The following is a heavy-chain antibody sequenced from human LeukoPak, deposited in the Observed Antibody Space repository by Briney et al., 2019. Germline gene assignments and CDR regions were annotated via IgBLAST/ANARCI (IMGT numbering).Heavy chain of an antibody. CDR3: ARNLFRRYYYDSSGYYSY. D-gene: IGHD3-22*01. Sequence: SETLSLTCTVSGGSISSSSYYWGWIRQPPGKGLEWIGSIYYSGSTYYNPSLKSRVTISVDTSKNQFSLKLSSVTAADTAVYYRARNLFRRYYYDSSGYYSYWGQGTLVTVSS. CDR2: IYYSGST. V-gene: IGHV4-39*01. CDR1: GGSISSSSYY. J-gene: IGHJ4*02.